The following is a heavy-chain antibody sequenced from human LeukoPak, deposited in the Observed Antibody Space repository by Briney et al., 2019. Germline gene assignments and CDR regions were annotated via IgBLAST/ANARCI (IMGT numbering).Heavy chain of an antibody. V-gene: IGHV3-11*01. CDR1: GFSFSDNY. D-gene: IGHD3-22*01. Sequence: TAGGSLRLSCAAAGFSFSDNYLSWIRQAPGKGLEWVSYISGSGGIKYYADSVKGRFTISRDNAKNSLYLQMNSLRAEDTAVYYCARQTYYYDSSDYYYMGGFDYWGQGTLVTVSS. CDR2: ISGSGGIK. CDR3: ARQTYYYDSSDYYYMGGFDY. J-gene: IGHJ4*02.